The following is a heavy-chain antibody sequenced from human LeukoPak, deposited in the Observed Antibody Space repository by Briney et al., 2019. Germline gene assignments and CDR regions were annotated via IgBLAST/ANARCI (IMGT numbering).Heavy chain of an antibody. D-gene: IGHD3-22*01. CDR3: ARDYYDVHRRRGGTDFDI. CDR2: ISAYNGNT. Sequence: ASVKVSCKASGYTFTSYGISWVRQAPGQGLEWMGWISAYNGNTNYAQKLQGRVTMTTDTSTSTAYMELRSLRSDDTAVYYCARDYYDVHRRRGGTDFDIWGQGTMVTVSS. J-gene: IGHJ3*02. V-gene: IGHV1-18*01. CDR1: GYTFTSYG.